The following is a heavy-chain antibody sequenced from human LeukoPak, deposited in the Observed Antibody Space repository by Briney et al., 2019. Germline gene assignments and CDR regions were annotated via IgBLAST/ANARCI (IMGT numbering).Heavy chain of an antibody. J-gene: IGHJ4*02. V-gene: IGHV3-48*01. Sequence: GGSLRLSCAASGFTFSSYHMNWVRQAPGKGLEWISYINSWSSLIYYADSVKGRFAISRDNAKSSLYLQMNSLTAEDTAVYYCARVWQDYSNADYWGQGTLVTVSS. CDR2: INSWSSLI. CDR3: ARVWQDYSNADY. CDR1: GFTFSSYH. D-gene: IGHD4-11*01.